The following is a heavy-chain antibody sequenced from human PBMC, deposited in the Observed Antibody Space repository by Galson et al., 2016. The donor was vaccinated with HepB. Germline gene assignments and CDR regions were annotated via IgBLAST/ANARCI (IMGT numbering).Heavy chain of an antibody. CDR1: GFSFTDYV. CDR2: IYGSNVKT. J-gene: IGHJ6*02. D-gene: IGHD3-3*01. V-gene: IGHV1-3*01. CDR3: ARELYDFWSEGSSHYGMDV. Sequence: SVKVSCKASGFSFTDYVLYWVRQAPGQRPEWMGGIYGSNVKTKYSETFQGRITITRDTSANIAYMELTSLKYEDTGVYYCARELYDFWSEGSSHYGMDVWGQGTTVIVSS.